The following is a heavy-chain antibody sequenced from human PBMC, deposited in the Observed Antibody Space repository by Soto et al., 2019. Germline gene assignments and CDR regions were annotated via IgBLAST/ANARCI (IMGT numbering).Heavy chain of an antibody. Sequence: QVQLVQSGAEVKEPGSSVNVSCKTSGGTFGNTAVTWVRQVPGQGLEWVGGIVPLFGTANFAQKFRGRVMRTADESTSTAYMDLSRLRSDDTAIYYCARDGDPGYSFWSGPLGGGRFDPWGQGTLVTVSS. D-gene: IGHD3-3*01. CDR2: IVPLFGTA. V-gene: IGHV1-69*12. CDR3: ARDGDPGYSFWSGPLGGGRFDP. CDR1: GGTFGNTA. J-gene: IGHJ5*02.